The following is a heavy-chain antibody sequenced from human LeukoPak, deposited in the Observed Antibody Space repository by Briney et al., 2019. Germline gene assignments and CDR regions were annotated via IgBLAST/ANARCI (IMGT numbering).Heavy chain of an antibody. CDR2: IIPILGIA. CDR1: GGTFSSYT. V-gene: IGHV1-69*02. D-gene: IGHD6-13*01. J-gene: IGHJ4*02. CDR3: ARSDWAAAGTDY. Sequence: SVKVSCKASGGTFSSYTISWVRQAPGQGLEWMGRIIPILGIADYAQKFQGRVTITADKSTSTAYMELSSLRSEDTAVYYCARSDWAAAGTDYWGQGTLVTVSS.